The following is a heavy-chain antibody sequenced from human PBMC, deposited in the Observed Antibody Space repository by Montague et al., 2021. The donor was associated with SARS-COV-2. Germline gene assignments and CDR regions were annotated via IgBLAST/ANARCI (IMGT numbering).Heavy chain of an antibody. J-gene: IGHJ6*03. V-gene: IGHV4-59*01. CDR3: AGTYYDFWSGFIHYYYMDV. D-gene: IGHD3-3*01. CDR1: GGSISSYH. CDR2: IYYSGST. Sequence: SETLSLTCTVSGGSISSYHWSWIRQPPGKGLEWIGYIYYSGSTNYNPSLKSRVTISVDTSKNQFSLKLSSVTAADTAVYYCAGTYYDFWSGFIHYYYMDVWGKGTTVTVSS.